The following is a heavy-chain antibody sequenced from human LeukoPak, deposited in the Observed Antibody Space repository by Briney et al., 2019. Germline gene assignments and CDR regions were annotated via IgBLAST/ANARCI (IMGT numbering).Heavy chain of an antibody. V-gene: IGHV5-51*01. D-gene: IGHD4-17*01. CDR3: ARLRTYGDYALNY. Sequence: GESLKISCGGSGYSFNSFWIGWVRQMPGKGLEWMGIIYPGDSDTRYSPSFQGQVAISADKSISTAYLQWSSLKASDSAMYYCARLRTYGDYALNYWGQGTLVTVSS. CDR2: IYPGDSDT. J-gene: IGHJ4*02. CDR1: GYSFNSFW.